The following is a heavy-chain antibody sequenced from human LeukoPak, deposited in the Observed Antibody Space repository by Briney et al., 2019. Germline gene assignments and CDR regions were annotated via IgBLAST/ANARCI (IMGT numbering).Heavy chain of an antibody. CDR1: GFTFSSFS. V-gene: IGHV3-21*01. CDR2: ITSSSSFI. CDR3: ARDNSLGYSSSWYSSNPFDY. J-gene: IGHJ4*02. D-gene: IGHD6-13*01. Sequence: GGSLRLSCAASGFTFSSFSMNWVRQAPGKGLEWVSSITSSSSFIYYADSVKGRFTISRDNAKNSLYLQMTSLRAEDTAVYYCARDNSLGYSSSWYSSNPFDYWGQGTLVTVSS.